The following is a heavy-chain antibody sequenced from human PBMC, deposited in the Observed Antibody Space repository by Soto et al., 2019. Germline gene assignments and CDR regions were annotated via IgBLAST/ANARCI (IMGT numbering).Heavy chain of an antibody. Sequence: SETLSLTCTVSGGSISSYYWSWIRQPPGKGLEWIGYIYYSGSTNYNPSLKSRVTISVDTSKNQFSLKLSSVTAADTAVYYCARVHYDFWSGYSNWFDPWGQGTLVTVSS. CDR2: IYYSGST. V-gene: IGHV4-59*01. D-gene: IGHD3-3*01. J-gene: IGHJ5*02. CDR1: GGSISSYY. CDR3: ARVHYDFWSGYSNWFDP.